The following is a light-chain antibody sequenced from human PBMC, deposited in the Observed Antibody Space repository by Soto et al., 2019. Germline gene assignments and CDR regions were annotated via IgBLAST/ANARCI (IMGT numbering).Light chain of an antibody. CDR2: GAS. CDR1: QSVSSN. Sequence: EIVMTRSPATLSVSPGERATLSCRASQSVSSNLAWYQQKPGQAPRLLIYGASTRATGIPARFSGSGSGTEFTLTISSLQSEDFALYYCQQYNNWPPIPFGQGTRLEI. CDR3: QQYNNWPPIP. V-gene: IGKV3-15*01. J-gene: IGKJ5*01.